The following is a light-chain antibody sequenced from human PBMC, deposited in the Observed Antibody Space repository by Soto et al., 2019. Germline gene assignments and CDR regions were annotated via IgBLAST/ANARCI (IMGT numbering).Light chain of an antibody. Sequence: QSVLTQPASVSGSPGQSITISCSGTSSNIGGYNVVSWYQQHPGKAPKVIVYEGIKRPSGVSDRFSGSTSGSTASLTISGLRGEEEVEYYCCSYGGAPIYFFGRGTRVTV. J-gene: IGLJ1*01. V-gene: IGLV2-23*01. CDR2: EGI. CDR1: SSNIGGYNV. CDR3: CSYGGAPIYF.